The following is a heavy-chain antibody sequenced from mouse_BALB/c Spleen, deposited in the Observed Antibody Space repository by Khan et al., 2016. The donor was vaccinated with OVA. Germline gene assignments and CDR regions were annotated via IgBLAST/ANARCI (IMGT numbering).Heavy chain of an antibody. J-gene: IGHJ3*01. V-gene: IGHV3-1*02. CDR3: AGGFPTY. CDR2: IHYSGST. CDR1: GYSITSGYN. Sequence: EVQLQESGPDLVKPSQSLSLTCTVTGYSITSGYNWHWIRQFPGNKLEWMGYIHYSGSTSYNPSLKSRISITRDTSKNQFFLQLNSVTTEDTSTXCCAGGFPTYWGQGTLVTVSA.